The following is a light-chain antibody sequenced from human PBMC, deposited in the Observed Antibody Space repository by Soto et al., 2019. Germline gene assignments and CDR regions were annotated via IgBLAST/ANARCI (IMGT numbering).Light chain of an antibody. CDR3: QQSYSTPRT. Sequence: DIQMTQSPSSLSASVGDRVTITCRASQSISSYLNWYQQKPGKAPKLLIYAASSLQSGVPSRFSGSASETDFTRTISSLLPEDFATYYCQQSYSTPRTFGEGTELEIK. CDR2: AAS. J-gene: IGKJ2*01. CDR1: QSISSY. V-gene: IGKV1-39*01.